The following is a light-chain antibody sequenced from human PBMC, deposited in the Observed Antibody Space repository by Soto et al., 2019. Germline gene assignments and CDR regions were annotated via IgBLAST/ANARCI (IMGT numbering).Light chain of an antibody. CDR2: AAS. CDR3: HQGYSTAYT. Sequence: DIQMTQSPSSLSASVGDRVTITCRASQSISSYLNWYQQKPGKAPKFLIYAASSLQSWVPSRFSGRGSGPDFTLTISSLQPEDFATYYFHQGYSTAYTLVQGTKLQIK. V-gene: IGKV1-39*01. J-gene: IGKJ2*01. CDR1: QSISSY.